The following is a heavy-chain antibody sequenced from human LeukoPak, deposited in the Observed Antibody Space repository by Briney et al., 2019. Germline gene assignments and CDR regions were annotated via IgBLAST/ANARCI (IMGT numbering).Heavy chain of an antibody. Sequence: SETLSLTCAVYGGSFSGYYWSWIRQPPGKGLEWIGEINHSGSTNYNPSLKSRVTISVDTSKNQFSLKLSSVTAADTAVYYCARHARYYDILAGDTSAEYFQHWGQGTLVTVSS. J-gene: IGHJ1*01. CDR1: GGSFSGYY. CDR2: INHSGST. D-gene: IGHD3-9*01. CDR3: ARHARYYDILAGDTSAEYFQH. V-gene: IGHV4-34*01.